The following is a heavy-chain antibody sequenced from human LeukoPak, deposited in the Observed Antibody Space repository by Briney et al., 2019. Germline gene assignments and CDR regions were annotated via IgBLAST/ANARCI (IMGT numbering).Heavy chain of an antibody. V-gene: IGHV4-30-4*02. CDR2: IYYSGST. CDR3: ARAVGGWYAFDY. CDR1: GGSISSGDYY. J-gene: IGHJ4*02. Sequence: SETLSLTCTVSGGSISSGDYYWSWIRQPPGKGLEWIGYIYYSGSTYYNPSLKSRVTISVDTSKNQFSLKLSSVAAADTAVHYCARAVGGWYAFDYWGQGTLVTVSS. D-gene: IGHD6-19*01.